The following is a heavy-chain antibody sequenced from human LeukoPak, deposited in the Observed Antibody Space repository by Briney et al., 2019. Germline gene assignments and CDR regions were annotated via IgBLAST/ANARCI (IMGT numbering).Heavy chain of an antibody. D-gene: IGHD2-15*01. J-gene: IGHJ5*02. V-gene: IGHV3-21*01. CDR3: ARGLVVVVAAIQTNQVYNWFDP. CDR1: GFTFSSYS. Sequence: GGSLRLSCAASGFTFSSYSMNWVRQAPGKGLEWVSSISSSSSYIYYADSVKGRFTISRDNAKNSLYLQMNSLRAEDTAVYYCARGLVVVVAAIQTNQVYNWFDPWGQGTLVTVSS. CDR2: ISSSSSYI.